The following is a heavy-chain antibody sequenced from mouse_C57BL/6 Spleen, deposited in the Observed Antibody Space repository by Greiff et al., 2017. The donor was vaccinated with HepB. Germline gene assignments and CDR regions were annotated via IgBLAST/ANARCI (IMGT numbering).Heavy chain of an antibody. CDR1: GFTFSSYA. CDR3: TRGHYSKEFAY. D-gene: IGHD2-5*01. CDR2: ISSGGDYI. J-gene: IGHJ3*01. V-gene: IGHV5-9-1*02. Sequence: EVKLVESGEGLVKPGGSLKLSCAASGFTFSSYAMSWVRQTPEKRLEWVAYISSGGDYIYYADTVKGRFTISRDNARNTLYLQMSSLKSEDTAMYYCTRGHYSKEFAYWGQGTLVTVSA.